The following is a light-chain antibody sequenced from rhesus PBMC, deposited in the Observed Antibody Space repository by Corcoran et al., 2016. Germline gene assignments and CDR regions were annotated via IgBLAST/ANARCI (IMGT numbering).Light chain of an antibody. Sequence: DIHMTQSPSSLSASVGDKVTITCRASQGISNALAWYQQKPGKAPKLLLYAASNLQSGVPSRFSGSGSGTDFTLTISSLQPEDFAVYYCHKRNSYPPTFGQGTKVEIK. CDR3: HKRNSYPPT. J-gene: IGKJ1*01. V-gene: IGKV1-33*01. CDR2: AAS. CDR1: QGISNA.